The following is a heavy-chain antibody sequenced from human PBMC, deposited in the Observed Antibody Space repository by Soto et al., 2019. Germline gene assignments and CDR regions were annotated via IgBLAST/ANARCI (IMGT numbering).Heavy chain of an antibody. CDR2: ISSSSSYI. CDR3: AREEWLVTKVGYFQH. D-gene: IGHD6-19*01. V-gene: IGHV3-21*01. Sequence: GGSLRLSCAASGFTFSSYSMNWVRQAPGKGLEWVSSISSSSSYIYYADSVKGRFTISRDNAKNSLYLQMNSLRAEDTAVYYCAREEWLVTKVGYFQHWGQGTLVTVSS. CDR1: GFTFSSYS. J-gene: IGHJ1*01.